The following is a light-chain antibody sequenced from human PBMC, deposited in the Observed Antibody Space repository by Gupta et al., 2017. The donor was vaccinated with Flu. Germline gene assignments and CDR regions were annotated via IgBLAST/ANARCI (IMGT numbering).Light chain of an antibody. J-gene: IGLJ2*01. CDR2: EVS. CDR3: CSYTVSRTLVV. Sequence: QSALTQPASVSGSPGQSIPISCTGTSSDVGAYNYVSWYQQDPGKAPKLIIYEVSHRPSGVSNRFSGSKSGNTASLTISGLQPEDETNYYCCSYTVSRTLVVFGGGTKVTVL. CDR1: SSDVGAYNY. V-gene: IGLV2-14*01.